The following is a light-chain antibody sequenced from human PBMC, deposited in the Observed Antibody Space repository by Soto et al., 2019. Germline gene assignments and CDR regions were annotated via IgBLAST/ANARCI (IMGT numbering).Light chain of an antibody. J-gene: IGKJ2*01. CDR2: DAS. Sequence: DLQMTQSPSSLSASVGDRVTITCQASQDIRKYLNWYQQKPGKAPKLLIHDASNLKTGVPSRFSGSGSWTDFTLTMNSLQPEDFAIYHCQQYDSLPYTFGQGTKLEIK. V-gene: IGKV1-33*01. CDR3: QQYDSLPYT. CDR1: QDIRKY.